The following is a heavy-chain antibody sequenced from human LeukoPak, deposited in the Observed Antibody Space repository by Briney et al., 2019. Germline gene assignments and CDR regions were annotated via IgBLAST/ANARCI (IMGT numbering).Heavy chain of an antibody. CDR3: AREREVEQFDY. V-gene: IGHV4-59*01. J-gene: IGHJ4*02. D-gene: IGHD1/OR15-1a*01. CDR2: IYYSGST. Sequence: SETLSLTCTVSGDSISSCYWSWIRQPPGKGLEWIGYIYYSGSTNYNPPLKSRVTIAVDTSKNQFSLKLSSVTAADTAVYYCAREREVEQFDYWGQGTLVTVSS. CDR1: GDSISSCY.